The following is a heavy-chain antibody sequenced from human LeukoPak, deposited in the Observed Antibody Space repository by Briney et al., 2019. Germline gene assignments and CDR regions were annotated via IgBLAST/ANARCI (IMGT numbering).Heavy chain of an antibody. CDR1: GGSISSYY. V-gene: IGHV4-59*01. CDR3: ARVRTDYGDYADAFDI. CDR2: IYYSGST. J-gene: IGHJ3*02. Sequence: KPSETLSLTCTVSGGSISSYYWSWIRQPPGKGLEWIGYIYYSGSTNYNPYLKSRVSISVDTSKNQFSLKLSSVTAADTAVYSCARVRTDYGDYADAFDIWGQGTMVTVSS. D-gene: IGHD4-17*01.